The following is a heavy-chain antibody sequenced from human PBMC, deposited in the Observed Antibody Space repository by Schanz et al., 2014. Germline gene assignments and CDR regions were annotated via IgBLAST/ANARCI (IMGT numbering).Heavy chain of an antibody. CDR2: MNPTTGNT. J-gene: IGHJ4*02. CDR1: GYTFTSYD. V-gene: IGHV1-8*01. D-gene: IGHD4-4*01. Sequence: QVQLVQSGAEVKKPGASVKLSCKASGYTFTSYDINWVRQAPGQGLEWMGWMNPTTGNTGYAQKFQGRVTMTRNTSISTAFMELSGLRSEDTAVYYCARGYSNVPYWGQGTLVTVSS. CDR3: ARGYSNVPY.